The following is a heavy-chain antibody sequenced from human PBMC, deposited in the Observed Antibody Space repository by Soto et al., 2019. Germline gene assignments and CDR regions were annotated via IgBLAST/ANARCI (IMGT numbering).Heavy chain of an antibody. CDR3: ARFNWNYGYYYYGMDV. Sequence: EILSLTCTVSGGSISSYYWSWIRQPPGKGLEWIGYIYYSGSTNYNPSLKSRVTISVDTSKNQFSLKLSSVTAADTAVYYCARFNWNYGYYYYGMDVWGQGTTVTVSS. J-gene: IGHJ6*02. CDR1: GGSISSYY. D-gene: IGHD1-7*01. CDR2: IYYSGST. V-gene: IGHV4-59*01.